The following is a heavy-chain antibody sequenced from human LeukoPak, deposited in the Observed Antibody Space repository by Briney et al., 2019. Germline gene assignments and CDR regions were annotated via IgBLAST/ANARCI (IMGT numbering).Heavy chain of an antibody. V-gene: IGHV4-34*01. Sequence: SETLSLTCAVYGGSFSGYYWSWIRQPPGKGLEWIGEINHSGSTNYNPSLKSRVTISVDTSKNQFSLKLSSVTAADTAVYYCARAPYHLPLYYMDVWGKGTTVTVSS. CDR1: GGSFSGYY. J-gene: IGHJ6*03. D-gene: IGHD2-2*01. CDR2: INHSGST. CDR3: ARAPYHLPLYYMDV.